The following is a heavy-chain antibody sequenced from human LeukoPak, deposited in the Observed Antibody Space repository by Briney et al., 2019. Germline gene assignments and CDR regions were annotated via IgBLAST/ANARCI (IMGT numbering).Heavy chain of an antibody. V-gene: IGHV3-21*01. Sequence: GGPLRLSCAASGFTFSSYSMNWVRQAPGKGLEWVSSISSSSSYIYYADSVKGRFTISRDNAKNSLYLQMNSLRAEDTAVYYCARDGGFIKFGGQDVWGQGTTVTVS. D-gene: IGHD3-16*01. CDR1: GFTFSSYS. CDR2: ISSSSSYI. J-gene: IGHJ6*02. CDR3: ARDGGFIKFGGQDV.